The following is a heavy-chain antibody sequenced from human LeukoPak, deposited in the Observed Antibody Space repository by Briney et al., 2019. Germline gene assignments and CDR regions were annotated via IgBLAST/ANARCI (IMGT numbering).Heavy chain of an antibody. CDR3: GRVAPGGRHIDY. V-gene: IGHV3-30-3*01. CDR2: ISNDGSNN. D-gene: IGHD6-13*01. Sequence: GKSLRHSCAASRFTFSNYAMHWDRQAPGKGLEWVAVISNDGSNNYYADSVKGRFTISRDNSKSTLYLQMNSLRAEDTAVYYCGRVAPGGRHIDYWGQGTLVTVS. J-gene: IGHJ4*02. CDR1: RFTFSNYA.